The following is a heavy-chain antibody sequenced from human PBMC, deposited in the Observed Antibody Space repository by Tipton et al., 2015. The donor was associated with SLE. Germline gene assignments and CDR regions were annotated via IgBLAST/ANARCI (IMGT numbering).Heavy chain of an antibody. CDR3: ARRNLPGGYYDF. CDR2: ISSDGDYT. CDR1: GFTFSDYA. D-gene: IGHD3-22*01. J-gene: IGHJ4*02. Sequence: SLRLSCTASGFTFSDYAFHWVRQPPGKGLEYVSAISSDGDYTSYGNSVRGRYTISRDNFKNTVYLQMGGLTPEDTAVFYCARRNLPGGYYDFWCQGTLVTVSS. V-gene: IGHV3-64*01.